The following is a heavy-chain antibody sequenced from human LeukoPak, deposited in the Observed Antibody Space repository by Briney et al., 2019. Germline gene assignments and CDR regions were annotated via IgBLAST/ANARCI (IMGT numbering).Heavy chain of an antibody. CDR2: IYHSGST. J-gene: IGHJ2*01. CDR3: ARHLYYSASAFWYIDL. D-gene: IGHD3-10*01. V-gene: IGHV4-4*02. Sequence: SETLSLTCAVSGGSISSSNWWSWVRQPPGKGLEWIGEIYHSGSTNYNPSLKSRVTISVDTSKNQFSLILTSVTAADTAEYYCARHLYYSASAFWYIDLWGRGTLVIVSP. CDR1: GGSISSSNW.